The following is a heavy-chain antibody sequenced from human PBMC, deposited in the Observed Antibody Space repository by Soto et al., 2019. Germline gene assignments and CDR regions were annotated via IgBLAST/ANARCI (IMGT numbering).Heavy chain of an antibody. CDR2: ISGFNGQT. J-gene: IGHJ4*02. CDR3: ARVDPRGVAVVRDY. V-gene: IGHV1-18*01. Sequence: ASVKVSCKASGNTFTSHGFSWVRQAPGQGLEWMGWISGFNGQTNYALKFQGRVTLTTDASTSTAYMELRSLRSDDTAVYFCARVDPRGVAVVRDYWGQGTLVTVSS. CDR1: GNTFTSHG. D-gene: IGHD3-10*01.